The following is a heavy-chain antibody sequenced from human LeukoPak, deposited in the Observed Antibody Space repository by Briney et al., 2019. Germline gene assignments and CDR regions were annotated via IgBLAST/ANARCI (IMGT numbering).Heavy chain of an antibody. V-gene: IGHV1-8*02. D-gene: IGHD2-15*01. Sequence: ASVKVSCKASGYTFTGYYMHWVRQAPGQGLEWMGWMNPNSGNTGYAQKFQGRVTMTRNTSISTAYMELSSLRSEDTAVYYCARGRYCSGGSCYSAGADYWGQGTLVTVSS. CDR1: GYTFTGYY. CDR3: ARGRYCSGGSCYSAGADY. CDR2: MNPNSGNT. J-gene: IGHJ4*02.